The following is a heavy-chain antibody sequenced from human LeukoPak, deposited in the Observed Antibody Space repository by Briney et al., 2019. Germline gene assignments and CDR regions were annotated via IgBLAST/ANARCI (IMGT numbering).Heavy chain of an antibody. CDR1: GGSISSGGYS. V-gene: IGHV4-30-2*01. CDR3: ARVRELGYCSSTSCSGRWFDP. D-gene: IGHD2-2*01. Sequence: PSQTLPLTCAVSGGSISSGGYSWSWIRQPPGKGLEWIGYIYHSGSTYYNPSLKSRVTISVDRSKNQFSLKLSSVTAADTAVYYCARVRELGYCSSTSCSGRWFDPWGQGTLVTVSS. CDR2: IYHSGST. J-gene: IGHJ5*02.